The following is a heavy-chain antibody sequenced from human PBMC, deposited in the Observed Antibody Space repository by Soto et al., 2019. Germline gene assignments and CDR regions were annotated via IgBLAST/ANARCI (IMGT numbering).Heavy chain of an antibody. V-gene: IGHV4-31*03. D-gene: IGHD3-10*01. Sequence: QVQLQESGPGLVKPSQTLSLTCTVSGGSISSGGYYWSWIRQHPGKGLEWIGYIYYSGSTYYHPSPRGRVTISVHSPKNQFSLKLSSVTAADTAVYYCARDLRFRGFDGVDVWGQGTTVTVSS. CDR3: ARDLRFRGFDGVDV. CDR2: IYYSGST. J-gene: IGHJ6*02. CDR1: GGSISSGGYY.